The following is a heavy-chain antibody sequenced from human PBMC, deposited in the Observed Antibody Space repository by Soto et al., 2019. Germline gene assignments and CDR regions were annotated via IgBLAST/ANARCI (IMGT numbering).Heavy chain of an antibody. CDR2: ISWNSGSI. CDR3: AKAPGYGYSSSSEDWFDP. D-gene: IGHD6-6*01. CDR1: GFTFDDYA. V-gene: IGHV3-9*01. Sequence: EVQLVESGGGLVQPGRSLRLSCAASGFTFDDYAMHWVRQAPGKGLEWVSGISWNSGSIGYADSAKGRFTISRDNAKNSLYLQMNSLRAEDTALYYCAKAPGYGYSSSSEDWFDPWGQGTLVTVSS. J-gene: IGHJ5*02.